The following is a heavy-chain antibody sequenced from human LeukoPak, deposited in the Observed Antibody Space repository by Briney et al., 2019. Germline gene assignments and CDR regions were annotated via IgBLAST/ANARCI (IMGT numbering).Heavy chain of an antibody. V-gene: IGHV3-23*01. CDR3: ANHFGSGHYYNFFDD. J-gene: IGHJ4*02. CDR1: GSPFSSYA. D-gene: IGHD3-10*01. Sequence: GGVLSFSCAPSGSPFSSYAMCWVRQAQGKGLEWVSSIIGAGGSTYYADSVKGRFTFSRNNSKNPLFRQMNTRRAEDTALYYCANHFGSGHYYNFFDDWGQGTLLSVSP. CDR2: IIGAGGST.